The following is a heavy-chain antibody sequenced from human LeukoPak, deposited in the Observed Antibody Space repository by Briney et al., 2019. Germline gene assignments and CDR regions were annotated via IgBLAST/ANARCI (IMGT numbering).Heavy chain of an antibody. V-gene: IGHV1-2*02. CDR2: INPNSGGT. CDR3: ARELDDYGDYNWFDP. J-gene: IGHJ5*02. D-gene: IGHD4-17*01. Sequence: ASVKVSCKASGYTFTGYYMHWVRQAPGQGLEWMGWINPNSGGTNYAQKFQGRVTMTRDTSISTAYMEPSRLRSDDTAVYYCARELDDYGDYNWFDPWGQGTLVTVSS. CDR1: GYTFTGYY.